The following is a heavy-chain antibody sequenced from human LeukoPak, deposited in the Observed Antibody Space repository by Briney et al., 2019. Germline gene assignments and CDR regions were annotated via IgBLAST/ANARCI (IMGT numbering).Heavy chain of an antibody. D-gene: IGHD2-2*01. J-gene: IGHJ4*02. Sequence: SETLSLTCTVSGGSISSYYWSWIRQPAGKGLEWIGRIYTSGSTNYNPSPKSRVTMSVDTSKNQFSLKLSSVTAADTAVYYCAREKGVYCSSTSCYGRLFDYWGQGTLVTVSS. V-gene: IGHV4-4*07. CDR3: AREKGVYCSSTSCYGRLFDY. CDR1: GGSISSYY. CDR2: IYTSGST.